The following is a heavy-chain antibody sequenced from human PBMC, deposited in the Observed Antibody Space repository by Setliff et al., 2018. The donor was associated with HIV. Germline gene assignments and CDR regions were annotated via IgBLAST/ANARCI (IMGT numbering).Heavy chain of an antibody. CDR3: ARAQFYYASGSFYPSDYHYYMDV. Sequence: ASVKVSCKASGYAFTSYHINWVRQATGQGLEWMGWMNPNSGNTGYAQKFQGRVTMTRNTSVNTAYMEMSSLRSEDTAVYYCARAQFYYASGSFYPSDYHYYMDVWGKGTTVTVSS. CDR1: GYAFTSYH. J-gene: IGHJ6*03. V-gene: IGHV1-8*02. D-gene: IGHD3-10*01. CDR2: MNPNSGNT.